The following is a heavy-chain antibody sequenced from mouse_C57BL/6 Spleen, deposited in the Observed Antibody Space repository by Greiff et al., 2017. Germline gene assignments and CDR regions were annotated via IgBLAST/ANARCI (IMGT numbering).Heavy chain of an antibody. CDR2: ISYDGSN. V-gene: IGHV3-6*01. Sequence: EVQLQQSGPGLVKPSQSLSLTCSVTGYSITSGYYWNWIRQFPGNKLEWMGYISYDGSNNYNPSLKNRISITRDTSKNQFFLKLNSVTTEDTATYYCARPFGYYYAMDYWGQGTSVTVSS. J-gene: IGHJ4*01. CDR3: ARPFGYYYAMDY. CDR1: GYSITSGYY.